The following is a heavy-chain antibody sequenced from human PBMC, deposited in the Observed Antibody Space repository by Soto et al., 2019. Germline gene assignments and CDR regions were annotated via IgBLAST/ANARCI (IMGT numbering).Heavy chain of an antibody. CDR1: DYTFVYHD. J-gene: IGHJ4*02. Sequence: QVQLVQSGAELKEPGASVTVAFTTYDYTFVYHDINWVRRAPGRGLEWMGWMNPNSGKSGYAQKFQNRVTMTRDTSRDTAYMELRNLRSDDTAVYYCATGWGRWPHEKPGDYWGQGTLVTVS. V-gene: IGHV1-8*01. CDR3: ATGWGRWPHEKPGDY. CDR2: MNPNSGKS. D-gene: IGHD3-16*01.